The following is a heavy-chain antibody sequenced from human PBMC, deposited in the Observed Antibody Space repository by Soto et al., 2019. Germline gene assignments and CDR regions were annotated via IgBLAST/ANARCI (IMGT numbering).Heavy chain of an antibody. CDR3: ARARDYDLLTARVYALDV. J-gene: IGHJ6*02. CDR2: IMPVFGTA. Sequence: QVQLVQSGAEVKKPGSSVRVSCKVSGGSFRNYGITWVRQSPGQGLEWMRGIMPVFGTAVYAQKFQGRVTISADELTTTASLELRSLSSDDTAVYFCARARDYDLLTARVYALDVWGQGTTVTV. CDR1: GGSFRNYG. V-gene: IGHV1-69*01. D-gene: IGHD3-9*01.